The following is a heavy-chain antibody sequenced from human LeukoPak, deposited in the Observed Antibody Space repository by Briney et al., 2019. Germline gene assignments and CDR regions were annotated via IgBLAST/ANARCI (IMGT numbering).Heavy chain of an antibody. D-gene: IGHD3-22*01. J-gene: IGHJ4*02. CDR1: GFTFSSYW. Sequence: GGSLRLSCAASGFTFSSYWMHWVRQAPGKGLVWVSRINSDGSSTSYADSVKGRFTISRDNAKNTLYLQMNSLRPEDTAVYYCAKAWPDTYYYDSTGYYYLDYWGQGTLVTVSS. V-gene: IGHV3-74*01. CDR3: AKAWPDTYYYDSTGYYYLDY. CDR2: INSDGSST.